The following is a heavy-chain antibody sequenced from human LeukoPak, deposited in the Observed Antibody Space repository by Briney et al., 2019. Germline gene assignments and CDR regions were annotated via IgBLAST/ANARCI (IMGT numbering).Heavy chain of an antibody. CDR2: IYYSGST. CDR3: AREDYYFDS. J-gene: IGHJ4*02. Sequence: SETLSLTCTVSGGSISSSSYYWGWIRQPPGKGLEWIGYIYYSGSTNYNPSLKSRVTISIDTSKNQFSLNLSSVTAADTAVYYCAREDYYFDSWGQGTLVTVSS. V-gene: IGHV4-61*01. CDR1: GGSISSSSYY.